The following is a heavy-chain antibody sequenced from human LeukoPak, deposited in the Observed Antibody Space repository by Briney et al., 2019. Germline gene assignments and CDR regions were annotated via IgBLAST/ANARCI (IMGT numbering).Heavy chain of an antibody. V-gene: IGHV3-30*03. CDR2: ISYDGSNK. CDR3: ASTRLVYYYYGMDV. J-gene: IGHJ6*02. Sequence: GSLRLSCAASGFTFSSYGIHWVRQAPGKGLEWVAVISYDGSNKYYADSVKGRFTLSRDNSKNTLYLQMNSLRAEDTAVYYCASTRLVYYYYGMDVWGQGTTVTVSS. CDR1: GFTFSSYG.